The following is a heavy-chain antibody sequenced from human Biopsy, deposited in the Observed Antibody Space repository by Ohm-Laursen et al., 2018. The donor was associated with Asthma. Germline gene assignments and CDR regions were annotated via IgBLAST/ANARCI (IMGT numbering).Heavy chain of an antibody. CDR3: AKDLVAGKSYYFDY. CDR1: AFNFHNYG. V-gene: IGHV3-30*18. Sequence: SLRLCCAAAAFNFHNYGMYWVRGAPRRGRDWVAQILFDGRKINYPDSVKGRFTIYRDNSKNMVYLQMYSLRPEDTAVYCWAKDLVAGKSYYFDYWGQGSLVSVSS. D-gene: IGHD6-13*01. J-gene: IGHJ4*02. CDR2: ILFDGRKI.